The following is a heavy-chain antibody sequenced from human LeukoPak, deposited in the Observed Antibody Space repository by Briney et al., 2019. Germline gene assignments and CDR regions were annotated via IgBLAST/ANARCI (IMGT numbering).Heavy chain of an antibody. V-gene: IGHV4-31*03. J-gene: IGHJ3*02. CDR2: IYYSGST. Sequence: ASQTLSLTCTVSGGSISSGGYYWSWIRQHPGKGLEWIGYIYYSGSTYYNPSLKSRVTISVDTSKNQFSLKLSSVTAADTAVYYCARVFYVWGSYRPLYAFDIWGQGTMVTVSS. CDR3: ARVFYVWGSYRPLYAFDI. CDR1: GGSISSGGYY. D-gene: IGHD3-16*02.